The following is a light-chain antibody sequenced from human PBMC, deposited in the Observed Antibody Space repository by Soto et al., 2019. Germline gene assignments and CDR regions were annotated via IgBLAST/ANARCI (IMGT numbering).Light chain of an antibody. V-gene: IGKV1-5*01. CDR1: QSISTW. CDR2: DAS. J-gene: IGKJ2*01. Sequence: DIQMTQSPSTLSASVGDRVTITCRASQSISTWLAWYQQKPGKAPKLLIFDASNLESGVPTRFSGSGSGTEFTLTISSLQPDDFATYYCQQYNDFFLYTFGQGTELEIK. CDR3: QQYNDFFLYT.